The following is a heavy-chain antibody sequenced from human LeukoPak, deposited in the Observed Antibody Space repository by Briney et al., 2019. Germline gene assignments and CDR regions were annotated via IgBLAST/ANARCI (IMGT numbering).Heavy chain of an antibody. J-gene: IGHJ4*02. V-gene: IGHV3-49*04. CDR3: TRDGGYSYGQPFDY. CDR1: GFTFGDYA. D-gene: IGHD5-18*01. CDR2: IRNNAYGGTT. Sequence: GGSLRLSCSPSGFTFGDYAMSWVRQAPGKGLEWVGFIRNNAYGGTTEYAASVRVRFTISRDDSKSIVYLQMNSLKTEDTAVYFCTRDGGYSYGQPFDYWGQGTLVTVSS.